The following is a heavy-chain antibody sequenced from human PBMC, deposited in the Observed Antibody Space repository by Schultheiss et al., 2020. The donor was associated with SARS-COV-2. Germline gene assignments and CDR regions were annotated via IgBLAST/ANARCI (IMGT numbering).Heavy chain of an antibody. CDR3: TRVPGIAVAGADY. CDR2: IRSKAYGGTT. J-gene: IGHJ4*02. V-gene: IGHV3-49*04. D-gene: IGHD6-19*01. Sequence: GGSLRLSCAASGFTFSSYWMSWVRQAPGKGLEWVGFIRSKAYGGTTEYASSVKGRFTISRDDSKSIAYLQMNSLKTEDTAVYYCTRVPGIAVAGADYWGQGTLVTVSS. CDR1: GFTFSSYW.